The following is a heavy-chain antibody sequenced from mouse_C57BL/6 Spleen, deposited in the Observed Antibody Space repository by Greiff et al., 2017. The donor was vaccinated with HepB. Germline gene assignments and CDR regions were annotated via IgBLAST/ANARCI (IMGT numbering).Heavy chain of an antibody. Sequence: EVKLVESGAELVKPGASVKLSCTASGFNIKDYYMHWVKQRTEQGLEWIGRIDPEDGETKYAPKFQGKATITADTSSNTAYLQLSSLTSEDTAVYYCASASRLRLHAWFAYWGQGTLVTVSA. D-gene: IGHD3-2*02. CDR2: IDPEDGET. V-gene: IGHV14-2*01. J-gene: IGHJ3*01. CDR1: GFNIKDYY. CDR3: ASASRLRLHAWFAY.